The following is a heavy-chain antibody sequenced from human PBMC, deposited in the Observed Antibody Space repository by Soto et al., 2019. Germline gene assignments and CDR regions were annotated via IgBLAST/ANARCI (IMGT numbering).Heavy chain of an antibody. CDR1: GGIFTNNA. CDR2: VIPLFDTA. V-gene: IGHV1-69*01. J-gene: IGHJ6*02. D-gene: IGHD3-16*01. Sequence: QVQVVQSGAEVKKPGSSVKVSCKVSGGIFTNNAISWVRQAPGQGLEWLGGVIPLFDTAYYAQIFRGRFRISADGATATAYMERSGLTSADTAVYFCATGGHNDGYNFYHGMDVWGQGTTVTVS. CDR3: ATGGHNDGYNFYHGMDV.